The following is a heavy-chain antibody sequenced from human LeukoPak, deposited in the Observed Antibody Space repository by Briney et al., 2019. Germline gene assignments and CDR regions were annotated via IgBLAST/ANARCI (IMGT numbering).Heavy chain of an antibody. CDR1: GGSISSSSYY. D-gene: IGHD5-12*01. CDR2: IYYSGST. J-gene: IGHJ4*02. CDR3: ARESGAWLRQIDY. Sequence: SETLSLTCTVSGGSISSSSYYWGWIRQPPGKGLEWIGSIYYSGSTYYNPSLKSRVTISVDTSKNQFSLKLSAVTAADTAVYYCARESGAWLRQIDYWGQGTLVTVSS. V-gene: IGHV4-39*07.